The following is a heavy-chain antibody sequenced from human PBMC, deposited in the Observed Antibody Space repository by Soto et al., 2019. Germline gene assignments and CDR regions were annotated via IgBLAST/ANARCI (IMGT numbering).Heavy chain of an antibody. J-gene: IGHJ4*02. CDR2: INRDGSDR. D-gene: IGHD6-25*01. Sequence: GGSLRLSCAASGFTFSSHWMHWVRQAPGKGLVWVSHINRDGSDRTYADSVKGRFSISRDNTKNTLHLQMDSLRAEDTAVYYCVRGSGGFDYWAQGTPVTVSS. CDR3: VRGSGGFDY. V-gene: IGHV3-74*01. CDR1: GFTFSSHW.